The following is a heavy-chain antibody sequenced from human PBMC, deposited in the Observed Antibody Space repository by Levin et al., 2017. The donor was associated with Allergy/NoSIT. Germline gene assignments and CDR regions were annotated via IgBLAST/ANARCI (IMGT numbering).Heavy chain of an antibody. Sequence: GGSLRLSCAASGFTFSSYSMNWVRQAPGKGLEWVSSISSSSSYIYYADSVKGRFTISRDNAKNSLYLQMNSLRAEDTAVYYCARDTAMVEHWFDPWGQGTLVTVSS. CDR1: GFTFSSYS. D-gene: IGHD5-18*01. V-gene: IGHV3-21*01. CDR3: ARDTAMVEHWFDP. CDR2: ISSSSSYI. J-gene: IGHJ5*02.